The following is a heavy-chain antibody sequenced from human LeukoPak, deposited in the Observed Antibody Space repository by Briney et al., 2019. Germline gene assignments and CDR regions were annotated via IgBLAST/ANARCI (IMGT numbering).Heavy chain of an antibody. CDR1: GFTFDDYA. CDR3: AKDLLPYGYEKTPAFDI. J-gene: IGHJ3*02. Sequence: GGSLRLSCAASGFTFDDYAMHWVRQAPGKGLEWVSGISWNSGSIGYADSVKGRFTISRDNAKNSLYLQMNSLRAEDMALYYCAKDLLPYGYEKTPAFDIWGQGTMVTVSS. V-gene: IGHV3-9*03. D-gene: IGHD5-18*01. CDR2: ISWNSGSI.